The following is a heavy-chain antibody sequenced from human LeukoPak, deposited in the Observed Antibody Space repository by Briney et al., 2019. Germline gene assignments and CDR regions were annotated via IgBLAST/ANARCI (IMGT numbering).Heavy chain of an antibody. V-gene: IGHV4-34*01. CDR2: INYSGST. J-gene: IGHJ4*02. CDR1: GTSFSGYY. Sequence: SETLSLTCAVFGTSFSGYYWSWIGQAPGKGLEWIGEINYSGSTNYNPSLKSRVTLSVDSSSNQLSLKLSSATAADTASYYCARGRASYYVRFVFDRWGQGTMVTVSS. D-gene: IGHD1-26*01. CDR3: ARGRASYYVRFVFDR.